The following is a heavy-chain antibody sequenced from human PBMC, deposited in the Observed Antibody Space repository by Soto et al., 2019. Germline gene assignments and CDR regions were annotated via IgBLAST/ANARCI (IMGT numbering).Heavy chain of an antibody. CDR3: ARDVRMVVAPPPPLDH. V-gene: IGHV1-18*04. J-gene: IGHJ4*02. D-gene: IGHD2-15*01. CDR1: GYTFTSYG. CDR2: ISAYNGNT. Sequence: QVQLVQSGAEVKKPGASVQVSCKASGYTFTSYGISWMRQAPGQGLEWLGWISAYNGNTNYAQKLQGRVTMTTDTSTSTAYMELRSLRSDDTAVYYCARDVRMVVAPPPPLDHWGQGTLVTVSS.